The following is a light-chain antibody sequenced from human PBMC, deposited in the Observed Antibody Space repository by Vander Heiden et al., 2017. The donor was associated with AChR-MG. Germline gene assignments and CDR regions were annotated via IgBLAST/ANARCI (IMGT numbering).Light chain of an antibody. CDR2: ENN. Sequence: SYELTHSPSVSVSPGHTARLVCPADLLGDKYASWYQQKPGQTPVLIIYENNKRSAGFAERFSGSTAGKTSTLTISGTQAMDEADYYCQVWDSSIGVFGGGTKLTVL. J-gene: IGLJ3*02. V-gene: IGLV3-1*01. CDR1: LLGDKY. CDR3: QVWDSSIGV.